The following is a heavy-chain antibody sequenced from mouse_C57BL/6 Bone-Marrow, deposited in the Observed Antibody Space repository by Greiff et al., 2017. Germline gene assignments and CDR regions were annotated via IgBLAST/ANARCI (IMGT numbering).Heavy chain of an antibody. CDR1: GYTFTSYW. Sequence: VHVKQSGTVLARPGASVKMSCKTSGYTFTSYWMHWVKQRPGQGLEWIGAIYPGNSDTSYNQKFKGKAKLTAVTSASTAYMELSSLTNEDSAVYYCTVYGSSYDYAMDYWGQGTSVTVSS. CDR3: TVYGSSYDYAMDY. D-gene: IGHD1-1*01. V-gene: IGHV1-5*01. J-gene: IGHJ4*01. CDR2: IYPGNSDT.